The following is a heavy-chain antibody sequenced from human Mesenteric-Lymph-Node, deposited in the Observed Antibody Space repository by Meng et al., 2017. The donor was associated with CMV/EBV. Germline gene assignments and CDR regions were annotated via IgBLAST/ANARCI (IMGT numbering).Heavy chain of an antibody. J-gene: IGHJ4*02. CDR2: INPNSGGT. D-gene: IGHD3-9*01. Sequence: TGYYMHWVRQATGQGLEWMGRINPNSGGTNYAQKFQGRVTMTRDTSISTAYMELSRLRSDDTAVYYCARVLSYDILTGYYTPYYFDYWGQGTLVTVSS. CDR1: TGYY. V-gene: IGHV1-2*06. CDR3: ARVLSYDILTGYYTPYYFDY.